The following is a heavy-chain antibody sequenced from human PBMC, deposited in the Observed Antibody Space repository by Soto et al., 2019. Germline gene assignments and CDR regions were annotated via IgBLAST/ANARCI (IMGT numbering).Heavy chain of an antibody. D-gene: IGHD3-10*01. CDR3: ARYPASGLGPLY. Sequence: QVQLVESGGGVVQPGRSLRLSCAASGFTFSSYGMHWVRQAPGKGLEWVAVIWYDGSNKYYADSVKGRFTISRDNSKNTLYTQMNSRRAGDKAVYYCARYPASGLGPLYWGPGTLVTVSS. CDR1: GFTFSSYG. J-gene: IGHJ4*02. CDR2: IWYDGSNK. V-gene: IGHV3-33*01.